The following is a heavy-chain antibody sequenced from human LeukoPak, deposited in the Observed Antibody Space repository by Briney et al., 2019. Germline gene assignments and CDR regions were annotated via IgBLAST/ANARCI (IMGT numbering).Heavy chain of an antibody. CDR1: GFTFSSYS. J-gene: IGHJ4*02. V-gene: IGHV3-21*01. D-gene: IGHD3-3*01. CDR3: ARVDFWSGYYPFDY. CDR2: ISSSSSYI. Sequence: GGSLRLSCAASGFTFSSYSMNWVRQAPGKGLEWVSSISSSSSYIYCADSVKGRFTISRDNAKNSLYLQMNSLRAEDTAVYYCARVDFWSGYYPFDYWGQGTLVTVSS.